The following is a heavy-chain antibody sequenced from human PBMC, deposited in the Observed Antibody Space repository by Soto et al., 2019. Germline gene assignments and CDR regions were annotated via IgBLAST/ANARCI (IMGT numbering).Heavy chain of an antibody. V-gene: IGHV4-39*01. J-gene: IGHJ5*02. CDR1: GGSISSSSYY. Sequence: LSLTCTVSGGSISSSSYYWGWIRQPPGKGLEWIGSIYYSGSTYYNPSLKSRVTISVDTSKNQFSLKLSSVTAADTAVYYCARGRNWFGPWGQGTLVTVSS. CDR3: ARGRNWFGP. CDR2: IYYSGST.